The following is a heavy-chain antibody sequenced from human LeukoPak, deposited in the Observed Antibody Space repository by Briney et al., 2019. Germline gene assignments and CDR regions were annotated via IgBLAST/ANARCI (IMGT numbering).Heavy chain of an antibody. CDR2: IYHDGNA. Sequence: SETLSLTCAVYGGSFNTYYWSWIRQPPGKGLEWIAEIYHDGNANYNPSLKSRVTISVDTSNNHFSLKLNSVTAADTAVYYCARLDIRTTWYAFDCWGRGTLVTVSS. J-gene: IGHJ4*02. CDR1: GGSFNTYY. D-gene: IGHD5-12*01. V-gene: IGHV4-34*01. CDR3: ARLDIRTTWYAFDC.